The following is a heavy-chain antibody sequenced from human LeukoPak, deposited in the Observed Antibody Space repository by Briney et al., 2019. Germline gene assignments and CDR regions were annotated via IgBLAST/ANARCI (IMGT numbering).Heavy chain of an antibody. J-gene: IGHJ3*02. CDR1: GYSISSGYY. CDR3: ARVRHGALDI. CDR2: IYHSGST. Sequence: KASETLSLTCTVSGYSISSGYYWGWIRPPPGKGLEWIGSIYHSGSTYYNPSLKSRVTISVDTSKNQFSLKLSSVTAADTAVYYCARVRHGALDIWGQGTMVTVSS. V-gene: IGHV4-38-2*02.